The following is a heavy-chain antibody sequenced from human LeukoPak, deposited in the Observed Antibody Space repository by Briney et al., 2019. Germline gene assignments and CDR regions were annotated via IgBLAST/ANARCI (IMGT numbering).Heavy chain of an antibody. V-gene: IGHV4-4*07. D-gene: IGHD3-10*01. Sequence: SETLSLTCTISGVSINGYFWSWIRQSAGKGLEWIGRIYGSGSTNYNPSLASRVTVSGDASKNQISLKLRSVTAADTAVYYCARDMVQEVLIYWFDPWGQGTPVTVSS. J-gene: IGHJ5*02. CDR2: IYGSGST. CDR3: ARDMVQEVLIYWFDP. CDR1: GVSINGYF.